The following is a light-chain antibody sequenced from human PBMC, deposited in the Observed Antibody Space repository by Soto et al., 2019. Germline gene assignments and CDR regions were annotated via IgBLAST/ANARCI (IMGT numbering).Light chain of an antibody. CDR1: SSDVGGYNY. CDR2: EVS. J-gene: IGLJ3*02. CDR3: SSYTSSSNWV. V-gene: IGLV2-14*01. Sequence: QSALTQPASVSRSPGQSVTISCTGTSSDVGGYNYVSWYQQHPGKAPKLMIYEVSNRPSGVSNRFSGSKSGNTASLTISGLQAEDEADYYCSSYTSSSNWVFGGGTQLTVL.